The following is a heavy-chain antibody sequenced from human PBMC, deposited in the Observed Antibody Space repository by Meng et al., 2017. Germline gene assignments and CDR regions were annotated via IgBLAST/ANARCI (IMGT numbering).Heavy chain of an antibody. Sequence: QGQLEQGVAEVQKPGASVKVSCKASGYTFTGYYMHWVRQAPGQGLEWMGWISAYNGNTNYAQKLQGRVTMTTDTSTSTAYMELRSLRSDDTAVYYCARVRGTKLYYYGMDVWGQGTTVTVSS. CDR2: ISAYNGNT. V-gene: IGHV1-18*04. CDR1: GYTFTGYY. CDR3: ARVRGTKLYYYGMDV. D-gene: IGHD1-26*01. J-gene: IGHJ6*02.